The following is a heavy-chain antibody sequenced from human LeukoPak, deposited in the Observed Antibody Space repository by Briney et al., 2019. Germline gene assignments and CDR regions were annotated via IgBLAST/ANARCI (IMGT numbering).Heavy chain of an antibody. Sequence: PSETLSLTCTVSGGSISSYYWSWIRQPPGKGLGWIGYIYYSGSTNYNPSLKSRVTISVDTSKNQFSLKLSSVTAADTAVYYCARSWIQLWLPLEYWGQGTLVTVSS. CDR3: ARSWIQLWLPLEY. CDR2: IYYSGST. CDR1: GGSISSYY. V-gene: IGHV4-59*01. J-gene: IGHJ4*02. D-gene: IGHD5-18*01.